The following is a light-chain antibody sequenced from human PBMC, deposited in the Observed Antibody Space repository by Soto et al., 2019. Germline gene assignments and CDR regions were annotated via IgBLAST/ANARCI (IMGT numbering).Light chain of an antibody. CDR2: AAY. CDR3: QQRHMWPIT. V-gene: IGKV3-11*01. CDR1: QSFRGL. Sequence: EVVLTQSPVTLSLSPGERATLSCRASQSFRGLLAWYQQKPGQAPRLLIYAAYNRATDIPPRFSGSGSGTDFTLTISSLEPEDSAVYYCQQRHMWPITFGQGTRVEIK. J-gene: IGKJ5*01.